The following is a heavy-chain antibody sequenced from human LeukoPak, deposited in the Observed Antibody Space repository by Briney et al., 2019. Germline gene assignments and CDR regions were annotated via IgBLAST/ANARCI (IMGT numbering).Heavy chain of an antibody. CDR2: IYYSGST. CDR3: ASLTMVRGVIYFDY. V-gene: IGHV4-59*01. D-gene: IGHD3-10*01. Sequence: SETLSLTCTVSGGSFSSYYWSWIRQPPGKGLEWIGYIYYSGSTNYNPSLKSRVTISVDTSKNQFSLKLSSVTAADTAVYYCASLTMVRGVIYFDYWGQGTLVTVSS. J-gene: IGHJ4*02. CDR1: GGSFSSYY.